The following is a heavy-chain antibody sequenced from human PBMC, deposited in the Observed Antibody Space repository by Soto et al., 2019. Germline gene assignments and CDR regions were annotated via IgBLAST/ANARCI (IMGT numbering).Heavy chain of an antibody. CDR1: GFTFSSYA. CDR3: ARDYTPQDFWSGYSHKHYYYYGMDV. CDR2: ISYDGSNK. V-gene: IGHV3-30-3*01. Sequence: GGSLRLSCAASGFTFSSYAMHWVRQAPGKGLEWVAVISYDGSNKYYADSVKGRFTISRDNSKNTLYLQMNSLRAEDTAVYYCARDYTPQDFWSGYSHKHYYYYGMDVWGQGTTVTVSS. D-gene: IGHD3-3*01. J-gene: IGHJ6*02.